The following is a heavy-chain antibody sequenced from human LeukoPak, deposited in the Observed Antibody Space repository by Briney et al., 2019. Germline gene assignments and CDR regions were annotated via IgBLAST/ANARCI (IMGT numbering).Heavy chain of an antibody. CDR1: GGPFSSYA. V-gene: IGHV1-69*01. Sequence: YSVKVSCKASGGPFSSYAITWVQQAPGQGLQWMRAIIPIFGTANYAQKFQGRVTITADESTSTAYMELSSLRSEDTAVYYCARTYSSGWYEYNWFDHWGKGTLATVS. D-gene: IGHD6-19*01. CDR3: ARTYSSGWYEYNWFDH. J-gene: IGHJ5*02. CDR2: IIPIFGTA.